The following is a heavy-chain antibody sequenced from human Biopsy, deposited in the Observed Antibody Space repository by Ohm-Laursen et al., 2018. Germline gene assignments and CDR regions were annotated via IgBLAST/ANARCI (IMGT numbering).Heavy chain of an antibody. CDR1: GESFNGYY. Sequence: WQTLSLTCAVYGESFNGYYWSWIRQTPGKGLEWIGEINHSGRTNCNPSLKSRVTISVDTSKNQFSLKVRSVTAADTAVYYCVRGVDYYDPYHYYALDVWGQGTTVTVSS. CDR3: VRGVDYYDPYHYYALDV. CDR2: INHSGRT. V-gene: IGHV4-34*01. J-gene: IGHJ6*02. D-gene: IGHD3-22*01.